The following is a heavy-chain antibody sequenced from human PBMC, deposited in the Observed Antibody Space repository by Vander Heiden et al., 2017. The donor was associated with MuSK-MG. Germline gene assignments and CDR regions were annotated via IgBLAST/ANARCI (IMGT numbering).Heavy chain of an antibody. Sequence: EVQLVQSGAEVKTPGESLKISCKGSGYSFTSYWIGWVRQMPGKGLEWMGIIYPGDSDTRYSPSFQGQVTISADKSISTAYLQWSSLKASDTAMYYCARRRDVQKEGNDAFDIWGQGTMVTVSS. CDR1: GYSFTSYW. D-gene: IGHD1-1*01. J-gene: IGHJ3*02. V-gene: IGHV5-51*01. CDR3: ARRRDVQKEGNDAFDI. CDR2: IYPGDSDT.